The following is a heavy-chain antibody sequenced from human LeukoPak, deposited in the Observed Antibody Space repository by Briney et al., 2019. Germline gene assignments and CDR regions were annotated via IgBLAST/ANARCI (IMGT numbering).Heavy chain of an antibody. CDR2: IYYSGST. CDR1: GGSISSSSYY. J-gene: IGHJ4*02. V-gene: IGHV4-39*07. D-gene: IGHD4-17*01. CDR3: ARDLYGTVNPRSYFDY. Sequence: SETLSLTCTVSGGSISSSSYYWGWIRQPPGKGLEWIGSIYYSGSTYYNPSLKSRVTISVDTSKNQFSLKLSSVTAADTAVYYCARDLYGTVNPRSYFDYWGQGTLVTVSS.